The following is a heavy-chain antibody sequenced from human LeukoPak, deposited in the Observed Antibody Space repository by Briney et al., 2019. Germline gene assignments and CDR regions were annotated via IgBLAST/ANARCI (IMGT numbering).Heavy chain of an antibody. D-gene: IGHD2-8*01. CDR2: IRSKAYGGTT. CDR3: TREMVYAITYYYYGMDV. J-gene: IGHJ6*02. Sequence: PGGSPRLSSAASGLTFNSYSMNGDRRAPGKGMRRAGFIRSKAYGGTTEYAASVKGRFTISRDDSKSIAYLQMNSLKTEDTAVYYCTREMVYAITYYYYGMDVWGQGTTVTVPS. V-gene: IGHV3-49*04. CDR1: GLTFNSYS.